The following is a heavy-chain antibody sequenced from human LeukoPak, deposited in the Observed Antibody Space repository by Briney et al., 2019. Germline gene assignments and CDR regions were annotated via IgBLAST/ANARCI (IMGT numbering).Heavy chain of an antibody. D-gene: IGHD3-22*01. CDR1: GFTFSDYY. J-gene: IGHJ4*02. CDR3: ATYTYYYDSSGYYSF. V-gene: IGHV3-11*04. Sequence: GGSLRLSCAASGFTFSDYYMSWIRQAPGKGLEWVSYIRSSGSTIYYADSVKGRFTISRDNAKNSLYLQMNSLRAEDTAVYYCATYTYYYDSSGYYSFWGQGTLVTVSS. CDR2: IRSSGSTI.